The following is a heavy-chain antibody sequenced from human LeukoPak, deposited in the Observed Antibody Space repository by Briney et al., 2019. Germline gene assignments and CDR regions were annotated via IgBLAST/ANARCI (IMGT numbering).Heavy chain of an antibody. CDR2: ISSGGSTI. Sequence: GGSLRLSCAASGFTFSDYYMSWIRQAPGKGLEWVSYISSGGSTIYYADSVKGRFTISRDNAKNTLYLQMNSLRAEDTAVYYCARVNGPHLAWYMDVWGKGTTVTVSS. CDR3: ARVNGPHLAWYMDV. J-gene: IGHJ6*03. CDR1: GFTFSDYY. V-gene: IGHV3-11*04. D-gene: IGHD2-8*01.